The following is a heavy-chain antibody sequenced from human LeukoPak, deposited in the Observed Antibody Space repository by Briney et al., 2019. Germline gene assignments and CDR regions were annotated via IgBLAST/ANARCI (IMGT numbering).Heavy chain of an antibody. CDR3: AKDRYCSGGSCEPNFDY. Sequence: PGGSLRLSCAASGFTFDDYAVHWVRQAPGKGLEWVSGISWNSGSIGYADSVKGRFTISRDNAKNSLYLQMNSLRAEDTALYYCAKDRYCSGGSCEPNFDYWGQGTLVTVSS. D-gene: IGHD2-15*01. CDR2: ISWNSGSI. J-gene: IGHJ4*02. V-gene: IGHV3-9*01. CDR1: GFTFDDYA.